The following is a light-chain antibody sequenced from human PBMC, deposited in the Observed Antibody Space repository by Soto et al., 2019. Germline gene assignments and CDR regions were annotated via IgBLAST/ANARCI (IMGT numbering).Light chain of an antibody. CDR3: GLYTIAETVV. Sequence: QSVLTQPPSVSGSPGQSVTISCTGTKEVASYNRVSWYQQTPGTSPKLLIYDVTKRASGISDRLSGSESGNTASLTISGLHTDDEGDYYCGLYTIAETVVLGGGTKVTVL. J-gene: IGLJ2*01. CDR1: KEVASYNR. CDR2: DVT. V-gene: IGLV2-18*01.